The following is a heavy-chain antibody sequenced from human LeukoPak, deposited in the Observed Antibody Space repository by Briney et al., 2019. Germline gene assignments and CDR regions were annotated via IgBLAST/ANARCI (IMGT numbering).Heavy chain of an antibody. Sequence: SVKVSCKASGGTFSSYAISWVRQAPGQGLEWMGRIIPILGIANYAQKFQGRVTITADKSTNTAYMELSSLRSEDTAVYYCAKGTYYYDSSESRWYFDLWGRGTLVTVSS. V-gene: IGHV1-69*04. CDR1: GGTFSSYA. D-gene: IGHD3-22*01. CDR3: AKGTYYYDSSESRWYFDL. CDR2: IIPILGIA. J-gene: IGHJ2*01.